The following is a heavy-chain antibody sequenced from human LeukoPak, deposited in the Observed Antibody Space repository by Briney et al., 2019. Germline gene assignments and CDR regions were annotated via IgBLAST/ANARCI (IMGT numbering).Heavy chain of an antibody. CDR1: GGSFSGYY. V-gene: IGHV4-34*01. Sequence: KPSETLPLTCAVYGGSFSGYYWSWIRQPPGKGLEWIGEINHSGSTNYNPSLKSRVTISVDTSKNQFSLKLSSVTAADTAVYYCARDQYFTIFGVVQPNYFDYWGQGTLVTVSS. CDR2: INHSGST. J-gene: IGHJ4*02. D-gene: IGHD3-3*01. CDR3: ARDQYFTIFGVVQPNYFDY.